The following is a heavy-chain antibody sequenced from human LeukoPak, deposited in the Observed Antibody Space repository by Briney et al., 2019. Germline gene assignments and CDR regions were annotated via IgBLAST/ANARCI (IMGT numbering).Heavy chain of an antibody. CDR1: GDSVSSNSAA. Sequence: SQTLSLTCAISGDSVSSNSAAWNWIRQSPSRGLEWLGRTYYRSKWYNDYAVSVRSRITINPDTSKNQFSLQLNSVTPEDTAVYYCAKTGLPSYYYYYYMDVWGKGTTVTVSS. J-gene: IGHJ6*03. V-gene: IGHV6-1*01. D-gene: IGHD1-14*01. CDR2: TYYRSKWYN. CDR3: AKTGLPSYYYYYYMDV.